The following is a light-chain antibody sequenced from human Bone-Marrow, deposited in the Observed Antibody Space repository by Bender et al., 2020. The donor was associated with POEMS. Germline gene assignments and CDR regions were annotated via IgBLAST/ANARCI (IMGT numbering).Light chain of an antibody. CDR1: SGSIASTY. V-gene: IGLV6-57*03. CDR2: EDY. J-gene: IGLJ2*01. CDR3: QSYDGTSVV. Sequence: NFMLTQPHSVSQSPGKTVTISCTRSSGSIASTYVQWYQQRPGSAPTTVIYEDYQRPSGVPDRFSASIDSSSHSASLTLSGLKTEDEAEYYCQSYDGTSVVFGGGTKLTVL.